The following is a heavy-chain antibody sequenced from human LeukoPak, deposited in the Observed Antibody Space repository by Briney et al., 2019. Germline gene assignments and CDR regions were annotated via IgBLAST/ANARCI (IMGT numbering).Heavy chain of an antibody. CDR3: ARIPNQSKYSIGYY. CDR2: IYYTGST. V-gene: IGHV4-31*03. J-gene: IGHJ4*02. Sequence: PSETLSLTCTVSGGSISSGGYYWSWIRQYPGKGLEWIGYIYYTGSTYYNPSLKSRVTISVDTSENQFSLKLSSVTAADTAVYYCARIPNQSKYSIGYYWGQGTLVTVSS. CDR1: GGSISSGGYY. D-gene: IGHD1-14*01.